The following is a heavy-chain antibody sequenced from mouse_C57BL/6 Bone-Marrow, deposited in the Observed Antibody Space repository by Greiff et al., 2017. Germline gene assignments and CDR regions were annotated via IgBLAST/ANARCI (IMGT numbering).Heavy chain of an antibody. J-gene: IGHJ1*03. CDR3: ARRRPYYYGSSYWYCDV. D-gene: IGHD1-1*01. CDR2: IYPRSGNT. V-gene: IGHV1-81*01. CDR1: GYTFTSYG. Sequence: QVQLQQSGAELARPGASVKLSCKASGYTFTSYGISWVKQRTGQGLEWIGEIYPRSGNTYYNEKFKGKATLTADKSSSTAYMELRSLTSEDSAVYFCARRRPYYYGSSYWYCDVWGTGTTVTVSS.